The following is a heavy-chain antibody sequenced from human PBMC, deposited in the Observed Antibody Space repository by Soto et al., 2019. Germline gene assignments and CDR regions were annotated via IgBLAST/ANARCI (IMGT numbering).Heavy chain of an antibody. CDR2: ISYDGSNK. V-gene: IGHV3-30*18. CDR1: GFTFSSYG. D-gene: IGHD5-12*01. CDR3: AKVGGYSGYDFDGYYYYGMDV. J-gene: IGHJ6*02. Sequence: GGSLRLSCAASGFTFSSYGMHWVRQAPGKGLEWVAVISYDGSNKYYADSVKGRFTISRDNSKNTLYLQMNSLRAEDTAVYYCAKVGGYSGYDFDGYYYYGMDVWGQGTTVTVSS.